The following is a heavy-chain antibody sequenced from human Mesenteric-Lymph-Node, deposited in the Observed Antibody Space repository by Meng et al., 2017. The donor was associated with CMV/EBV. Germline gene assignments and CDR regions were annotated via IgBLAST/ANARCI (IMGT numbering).Heavy chain of an antibody. V-gene: IGHV3-11*01. CDR3: ARVGPWYYKSFDF. CDR1: GFTFSDYY. CDR2: ISSSGNTI. J-gene: IGHJ3*01. D-gene: IGHD3-10*01. Sequence: GESLKISCAASGFTFSDYYMSWIRQAPGKGLEWVSYISSSGNTIYYADSVQGRFIISRDNAKNSVYLQMNSLRAEDTAVYYCARVGPWYYKSFDFWGQGTMVTVSS.